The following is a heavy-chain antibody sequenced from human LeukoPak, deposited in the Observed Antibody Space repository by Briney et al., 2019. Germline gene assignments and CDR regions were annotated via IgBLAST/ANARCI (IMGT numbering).Heavy chain of an antibody. V-gene: IGHV3-21*01. D-gene: IGHD5-18*01. Sequence: GGSLRLSCEASGFMFSNYAMNWVRQAPGKGLQWVSSIIPSGSHTYLADSVKGRFTISRDNAKNSLFLQMNSLRVEDTAVYYCARAPTWMQLWFMDYWGQGTLVTVSS. CDR3: ARAPTWMQLWFMDY. CDR2: IIPSGSHT. CDR1: GFMFSNYA. J-gene: IGHJ4*02.